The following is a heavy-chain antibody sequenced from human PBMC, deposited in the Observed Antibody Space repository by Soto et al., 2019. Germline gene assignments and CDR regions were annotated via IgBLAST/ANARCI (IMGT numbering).Heavy chain of an antibody. J-gene: IGHJ6*02. CDR1: GYTFTGYY. D-gene: IGHD2-2*01. V-gene: IGHV1-2*04. CDR3: ARGYCSSTSCYASYYYYGMDV. Sequence: ASVKVSCKASGYTFTGYYMRWVRQAPGQGLEWMGWINPNSGGTNYAQKFQGWVTMTRDTSISTAYMELSRLRSDDTAVYYCARGYCSSTSCYASYYYYGMDVWGQGTTVTVSS. CDR2: INPNSGGT.